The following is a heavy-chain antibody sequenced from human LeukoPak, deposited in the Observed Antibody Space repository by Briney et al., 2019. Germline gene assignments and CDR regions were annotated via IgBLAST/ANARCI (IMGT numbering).Heavy chain of an antibody. CDR1: GYTFTGYY. CDR3: ARQSSSWSREGFDP. V-gene: IGHV1-2*02. D-gene: IGHD6-13*01. CDR2: INPNSGGT. J-gene: IGHJ5*02. Sequence: ASVKVSCKASGYTFTGYYMHWVRQAPGQGLEWMGWINPNSGGTNYAQKFQGRVTMTRDTSISTAYMELSRLRSDDTAVYYCARQSSSWSREGFDPWGQGTLVTVSS.